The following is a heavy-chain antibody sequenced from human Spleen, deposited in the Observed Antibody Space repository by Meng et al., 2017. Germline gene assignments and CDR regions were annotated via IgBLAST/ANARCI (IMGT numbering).Heavy chain of an antibody. D-gene: IGHD3-10*01. CDR2: IKRDGSEK. CDR3: ARMYYYGSGSDN. V-gene: IGHV3-7*01. J-gene: IGHJ4*02. Sequence: GESLKISCAASGFTFSSYWMSWVRQGPGKGLEWVANIKRDGSEKYYGDSVKGRFTISRDNATNSLYLEMNSLRVEDTAMYYCARMYYYGSGSDNWGQGTLVTVSS. CDR1: GFTFSSYW.